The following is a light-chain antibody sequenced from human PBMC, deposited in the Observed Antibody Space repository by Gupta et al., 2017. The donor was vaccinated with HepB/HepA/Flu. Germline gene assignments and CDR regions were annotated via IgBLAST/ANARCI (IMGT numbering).Light chain of an antibody. Sequence: HTGTISCSGSSSNIGSNTVNWYQQPPGTAPKLLIYKTYQRPPGVPDRFSGSKSGTSASLAISGLQSEDEADYYCAAWDDSLNGRGVFGTGTKVTVL. CDR2: KTY. CDR3: AAWDDSLNGRGV. J-gene: IGLJ1*01. V-gene: IGLV1-44*01. CDR1: SSNIGSNT.